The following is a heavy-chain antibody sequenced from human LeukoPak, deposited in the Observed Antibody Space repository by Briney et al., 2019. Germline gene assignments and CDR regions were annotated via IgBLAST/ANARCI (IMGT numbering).Heavy chain of an antibody. J-gene: IGHJ4*02. CDR3: ARSTALRGVITSSLDY. D-gene: IGHD3-10*01. CDR1: GFSFSDHY. V-gene: IGHV3-30*03. CDR2: ISYDGSNK. Sequence: GGSLRLSCAASGFSFSDHYMDWVRQAPGKGLEWVAVISYDGSNKYYADSVKGRFTISRDNSKNTLYLQMNSLRGEDTAVYYCARSTALRGVITSSLDYWGQGTLVTVSS.